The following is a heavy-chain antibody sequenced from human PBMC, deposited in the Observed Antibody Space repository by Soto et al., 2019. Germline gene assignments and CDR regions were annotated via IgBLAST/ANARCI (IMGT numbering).Heavy chain of an antibody. V-gene: IGHV3-30*18. Sequence: GGSLRLSCAASGFTFSSYGMHWVRQAPGKGLEWVAVISYDGSNKYYADSVKGRFTISRDNSKHTLYLQMNSLRAEDTAVYYCAKDLVIVGAITPTFGLDYWGQGTLVTVSS. J-gene: IGHJ4*02. CDR2: ISYDGSNK. CDR1: GFTFSSYG. D-gene: IGHD1-26*01. CDR3: AKDLVIVGAITPTFGLDY.